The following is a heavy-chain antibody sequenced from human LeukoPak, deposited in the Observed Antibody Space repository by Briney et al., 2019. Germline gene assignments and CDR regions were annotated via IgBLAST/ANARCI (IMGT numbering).Heavy chain of an antibody. CDR2: IIPIFGTA. Sequence: SVKVSCKASGGTFSSYAISWVRQAPGQGFEWMGGIIPIFGTANYAQKFQGRVTITADESTSTAYMELSSLRSEDTAVYYCARGEDYSSGWYFYYFDYWGQGTLVTVSS. J-gene: IGHJ4*02. CDR1: GGTFSSYA. V-gene: IGHV1-69*13. CDR3: ARGEDYSSGWYFYYFDY. D-gene: IGHD6-19*01.